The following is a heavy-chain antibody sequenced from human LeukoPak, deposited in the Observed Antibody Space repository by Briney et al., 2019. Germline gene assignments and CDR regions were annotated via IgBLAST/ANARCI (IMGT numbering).Heavy chain of an antibody. D-gene: IGHD5-18*01. V-gene: IGHV1-58*01. J-gene: IGHJ4*02. CDR2: IVVGSGNT. Sequence: ASVKVSCKASGFTFPSSAVQWVRQARGQRLEWIGWIVVGSGNTNYAQKFQERVTVTRDMSTSTAYMELSSLRSEDTAVYYCAAPSRIQLDYWGQGTLVTVSS. CDR3: AAPSRIQLDY. CDR1: GFTFPSSA.